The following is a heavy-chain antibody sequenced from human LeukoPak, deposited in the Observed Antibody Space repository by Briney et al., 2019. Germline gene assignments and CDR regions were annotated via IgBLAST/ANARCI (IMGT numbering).Heavy chain of an antibody. CDR2: INHSGST. CDR1: GYSISSGYY. CDR3: ASGSGWYETQKSPFDP. Sequence: KTSETLSLTCTVSGYSISSGYYWSWIRQPPGKGLEWIGEINHSGSTNYNPSLKSRVTISVDTSKNQFSLKLSSVTAADTAVYYCASGSGWYETQKSPFDPWGQGTLVTVSS. J-gene: IGHJ5*02. D-gene: IGHD6-19*01. V-gene: IGHV4-38-2*02.